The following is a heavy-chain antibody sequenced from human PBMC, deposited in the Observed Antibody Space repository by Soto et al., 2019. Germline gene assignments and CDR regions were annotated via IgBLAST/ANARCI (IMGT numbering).Heavy chain of an antibody. Sequence: XETLSLTCAVSGDSIISSNWWTCVRQPPGKGLEWIGDIYQTGITNSNPSLKSRVTMSIDKSKNQFSLKLTSVTAADTAVYYCARDSASGLYYYFALDVWGQGTTVTVSS. CDR3: ARDSASGLYYYFALDV. CDR1: GDSIISSNW. J-gene: IGHJ6*02. V-gene: IGHV4-4*02. CDR2: IYQTGIT.